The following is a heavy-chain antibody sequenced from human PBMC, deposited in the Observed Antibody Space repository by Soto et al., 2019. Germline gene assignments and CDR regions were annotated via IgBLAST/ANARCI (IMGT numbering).Heavy chain of an antibody. V-gene: IGHV3-20*04. Sequence: GGSLRLSCAASGFTFDDYGMSWVRQAPGKGLEWVSGINWNGGSTGYADSVKGRFTISRNNAKNSLYLQMNSLRAEDTALYYCARGWGKGYDSSGYSYYGMDVWGQGTTVTVSS. CDR2: INWNGGST. CDR1: GFTFDDYG. CDR3: ARGWGKGYDSSGYSYYGMDV. J-gene: IGHJ6*02. D-gene: IGHD3-22*01.